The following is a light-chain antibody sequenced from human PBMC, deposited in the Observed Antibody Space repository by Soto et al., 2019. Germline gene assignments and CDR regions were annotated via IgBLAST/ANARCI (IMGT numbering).Light chain of an antibody. CDR3: QVWEATGDQVV. Sequence: SSELTQPPSVSVAPGETARISCGGNNVGSRSVHWYQQKPGQAPFLVIYYDSDRPSGIPERVSGSNSGNTATLIISRVDAGDEGDYYCQVWEATGDQVVFGGGTKVTVL. CDR2: YDS. CDR1: NVGSRS. J-gene: IGLJ2*01. V-gene: IGLV3-21*01.